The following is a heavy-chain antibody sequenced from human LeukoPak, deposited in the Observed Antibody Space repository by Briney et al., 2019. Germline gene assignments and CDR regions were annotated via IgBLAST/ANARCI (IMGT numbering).Heavy chain of an antibody. Sequence: ASVKVSCKASGYTFTGHYMHWVRQAPGQGLEWMGWINPKNAGTNYAQKFQGRVTMTRDTSISTAYMELSRLRSDDTAVYYCARADPWYLKNAFDIWGQGTMVTVSS. V-gene: IGHV1-2*02. J-gene: IGHJ3*02. CDR2: INPKNAGT. CDR3: ARADPWYLKNAFDI. CDR1: GYTFTGHY. D-gene: IGHD6-13*01.